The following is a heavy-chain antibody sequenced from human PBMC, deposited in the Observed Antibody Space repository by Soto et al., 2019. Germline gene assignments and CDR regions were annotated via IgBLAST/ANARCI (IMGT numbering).Heavy chain of an antibody. CDR2: IVPIFGTT. Sequence: QVQLVQSGAEVKKPGSSVKVSCKVSGGTFSNYAIDWVRLAPGHGLEWMGGIVPIFGTTYYTQKFQGRATIIADDSTTTAYLEMSSLSSEDTAIYYCERVESVAGIYNYHGLDVCGQGTAVTVSS. J-gene: IGHJ6*02. CDR3: ERVESVAGIYNYHGLDV. CDR1: GGTFSNYA. D-gene: IGHD6-19*01. V-gene: IGHV1-69*12.